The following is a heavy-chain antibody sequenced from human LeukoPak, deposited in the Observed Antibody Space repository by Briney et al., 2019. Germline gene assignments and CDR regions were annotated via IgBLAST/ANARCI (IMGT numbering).Heavy chain of an antibody. Sequence: SETLSLTCTVSGGSISSYYWSWIRQPPGKGLEWIGEINHSGSTNYNPSLKSRVTISVDTSKNQFSLKLSSVTAADTAVYYCARGYGSSGYYYVSSSLDYWGEGTLVTVSS. V-gene: IGHV4-34*01. J-gene: IGHJ4*02. CDR3: ARGYGSSGYYYVSSSLDY. D-gene: IGHD3-22*01. CDR2: INHSGST. CDR1: GGSISSYY.